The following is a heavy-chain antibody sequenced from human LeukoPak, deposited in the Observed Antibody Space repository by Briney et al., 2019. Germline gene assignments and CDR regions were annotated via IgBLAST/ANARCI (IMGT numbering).Heavy chain of an antibody. Sequence: SQTLSLTCAVSGGSISSGGYSWSWLRQPPGKGLEWIGYIYHSGSTYYNPSLKSRVTISVDRSKNQFSLKLSSVTAADTAVYYCARDVSVPAARGIDYWGQGTLVTVSS. J-gene: IGHJ4*02. CDR2: IYHSGST. CDR3: ARDVSVPAARGIDY. D-gene: IGHD2-2*01. CDR1: GGSISSGGYS. V-gene: IGHV4-30-2*01.